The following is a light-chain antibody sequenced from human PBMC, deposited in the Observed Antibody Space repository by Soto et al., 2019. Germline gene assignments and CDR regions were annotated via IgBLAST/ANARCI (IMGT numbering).Light chain of an antibody. V-gene: IGKV3-20*01. CDR1: QGLSRTF. J-gene: IGKJ5*01. CDR3: QQYGSSLIT. CDR2: GAS. Sequence: EIVMTQSPATLSVSPVERATLSFTAGQGLSRTFLAWYQQKPGQAPRLLIYGASSRATGIPDRFSGSGSGTDFTLTISRLEPEDFAVYYCQQYGSSLITFGQGTRLEIK.